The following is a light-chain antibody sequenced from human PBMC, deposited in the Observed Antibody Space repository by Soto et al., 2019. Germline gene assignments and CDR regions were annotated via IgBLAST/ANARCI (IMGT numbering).Light chain of an antibody. V-gene: IGLV1-47*01. CDR1: SSNIGSNY. J-gene: IGLJ1*01. CDR2: RNN. Sequence: QSVLTQPPSASGTPGQRVTISCSGSSSNIGSNYVYCYQQLPGTAPKLLIYRNNQRPSGVPDRFSGSKSGTSASLAISGLRSEDEADYYCAAWDDSLSGSYVFGTGTKVTV. CDR3: AAWDDSLSGSYV.